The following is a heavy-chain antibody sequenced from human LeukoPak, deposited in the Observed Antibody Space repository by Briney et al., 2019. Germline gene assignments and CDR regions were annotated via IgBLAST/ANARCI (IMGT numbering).Heavy chain of an antibody. J-gene: IGHJ5*02. CDR2: INHSGST. V-gene: IGHV4-34*01. Sequence: SETLSLTCAVYGGSFSGYYWSWIRLPPGKGLEWIGEINHSGSTNYNPSLKSRVTISVDTSKNQFSLKLSSVTAADTAVYYCARERRWDIVLMVYAPYNWFDPWGHGTLVTVSS. D-gene: IGHD2-8*01. CDR1: GGSFSGYY. CDR3: ARERRWDIVLMVYAPYNWFDP.